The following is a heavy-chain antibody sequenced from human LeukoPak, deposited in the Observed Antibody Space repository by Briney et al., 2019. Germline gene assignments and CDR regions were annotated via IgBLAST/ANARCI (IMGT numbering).Heavy chain of an antibody. V-gene: IGHV4-34*01. CDR3: ESSRFGYYYMDV. CDR1: GTSFSGYH. D-gene: IGHD3-16*01. J-gene: IGHJ6*03. CDR2: VNYSGDT. Sequence: PSETLSLTCAVYGTSFSGYHWTWIRQPPGKGLEWIGEVNYSGDTNYNASLKSRVTMSLDTSKNHFSLNLTSVTVADTAVYYCESSRFGYYYMDVWGKGTTVTVSS.